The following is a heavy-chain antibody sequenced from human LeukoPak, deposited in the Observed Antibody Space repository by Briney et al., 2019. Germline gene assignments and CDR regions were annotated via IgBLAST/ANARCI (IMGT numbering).Heavy chain of an antibody. J-gene: IGHJ4*02. Sequence: SETLSLTCTVSGGSISSYYWSWIRQPAGEGLEWIGRIYSSGSTNYNPSLKSRVTMSVDTSKKQFSLKLSSVTAADTAVYYCARDTISGHFDYWGQGTLVTVSS. CDR1: GGSISSYY. D-gene: IGHD6-25*01. V-gene: IGHV4-4*07. CDR3: ARDTISGHFDY. CDR2: IYSSGST.